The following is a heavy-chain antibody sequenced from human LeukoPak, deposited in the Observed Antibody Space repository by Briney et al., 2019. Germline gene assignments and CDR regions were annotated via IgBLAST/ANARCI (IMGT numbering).Heavy chain of an antibody. CDR2: IKKDGSEK. CDR3: ARYIETPRRDLDY. CDR1: GFTFSSYG. Sequence: PGRSLRLSCAASGFTFSSYGMHWVRQAPGKGLEWVARIKKDGSEKHYVDSVKGRFTISRDNAKNSVYLQMSALRAEDTAVYYCARYIETPRRDLDYWGQGTLVTVSS. V-gene: IGHV3-7*01. J-gene: IGHJ4*02. D-gene: IGHD4-23*01.